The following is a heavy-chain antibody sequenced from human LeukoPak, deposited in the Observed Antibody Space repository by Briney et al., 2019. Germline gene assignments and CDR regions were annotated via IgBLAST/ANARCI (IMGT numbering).Heavy chain of an antibody. J-gene: IGHJ4*02. CDR1: GFTFSDYY. CDR2: ISSSGSTI. Sequence: GGSLRLSCAASGFTFSDYYMSWIRQAPGKGLEWVSYISSSGSTIYYADSVKGRFTISRDNAKNSLYLQMNSLRAEDTAVYYCASLGEQWLVQYLHYWGQGTLVTVSS. D-gene: IGHD6-19*01. V-gene: IGHV3-11*01. CDR3: ASLGEQWLVQYLHY.